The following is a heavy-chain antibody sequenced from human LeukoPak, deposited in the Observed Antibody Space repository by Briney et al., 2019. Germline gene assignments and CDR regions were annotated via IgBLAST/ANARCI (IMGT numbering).Heavy chain of an antibody. CDR1: GFTFGNYA. CDR2: IRSKAYGGTT. J-gene: IGHJ5*02. Sequence: GGSLRLSCTASGFTFGNYAMSWVRQAPGKGQEWVGFIRSKAYGGTTEYAASVKGRFTISRDDSKSIAYLQMNSLNTEDTALYYCARRDCTSTSCSNNLFDPWGQGTLVTVSS. D-gene: IGHD2-2*01. CDR3: ARRDCTSTSCSNNLFDP. V-gene: IGHV3-49*04.